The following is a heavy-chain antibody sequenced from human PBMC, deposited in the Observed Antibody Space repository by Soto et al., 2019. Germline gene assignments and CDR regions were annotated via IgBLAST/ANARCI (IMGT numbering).Heavy chain of an antibody. CDR2: INPSGGST. CDR3: ARDHINMVPGVKSIFGY. CDR1: GYTFTSYY. D-gene: IGHD3-10*01. Sequence: ASVKVSCKASGYTFTSYYMHWVRQAPGQGLEWMGIINPSGGSTSYAQKFQGRVTMTRDTSTSTVYMELSSLRSEDTAVYYCARDHINMVPGVKSIFGYWGQGTLVTVSS. V-gene: IGHV1-46*01. J-gene: IGHJ4*02.